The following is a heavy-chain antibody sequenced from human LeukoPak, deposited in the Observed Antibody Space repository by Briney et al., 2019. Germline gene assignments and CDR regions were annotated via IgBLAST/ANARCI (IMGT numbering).Heavy chain of an antibody. J-gene: IGHJ4*02. CDR2: IYYSGST. CDR1: GGSISSSSYY. CDR3: ARQVRGSYQGGLDY. V-gene: IGHV4-39*01. Sequence: SETLSLTCTVSGGSISSSSYYWGWIRQPPGKGLEWIGSIYYSGSTYYNPSLKSRVTISVDTSKNQFSLKLSSVTAADTAVYYCARQVRGSYQGGLDYWGQGTLVTVSS. D-gene: IGHD1-26*01.